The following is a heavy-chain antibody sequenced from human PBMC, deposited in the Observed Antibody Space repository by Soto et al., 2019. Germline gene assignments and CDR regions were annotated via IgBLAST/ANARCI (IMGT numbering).Heavy chain of an antibody. V-gene: IGHV4-59*12. CDR1: GGSISSDY. J-gene: IGHJ6*03. CDR3: ARDRRITMVRGGRPNYYYYYMDV. Sequence: PSETLCLTWTVSGGSISSDYWSWIRQPPGKGLEWIGYIYYSGSTNYNPSLKSRVTISVDTSKNQFSLKLSSVTAADTAVYYCARDRRITMVRGGRPNYYYYYMDVWGKGTTVTVSS. D-gene: IGHD3-10*01. CDR2: IYYSGST.